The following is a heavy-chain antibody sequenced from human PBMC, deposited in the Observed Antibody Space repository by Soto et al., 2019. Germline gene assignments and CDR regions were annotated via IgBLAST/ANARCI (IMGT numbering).Heavy chain of an antibody. D-gene: IGHD6-13*01. CDR2: ISGYNGKT. CDR1: AYSFRSYG. J-gene: IGHJ4*02. CDR3: ARVSRNYAGTLGALSC. Sequence: QVQLVQSGAEVMKPGASVKVSCKASAYSFRSYGITWVRQAPGQGLEWMGWISGYNGKTNYAQKLRCIVTMTTDTSTSTAYMELRSLRSDGTAVYYCARVSRNYAGTLGALSCWGQGTLVVFSS. V-gene: IGHV1-18*01.